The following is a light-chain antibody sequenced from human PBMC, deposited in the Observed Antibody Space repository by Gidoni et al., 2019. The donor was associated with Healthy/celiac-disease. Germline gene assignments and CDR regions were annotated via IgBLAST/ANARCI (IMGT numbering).Light chain of an antibody. CDR1: QDISNY. Sequence: DIQMTQSPSSLSASVGDRVTITCQASQDISNYLNWYQQKPGKAPKLLIYAASNLETGVPSRFSGSGSVTDFTFTISILQPEDIATYYCQQYDNLPLTFGGGTKVEIK. V-gene: IGKV1-33*01. CDR2: AAS. CDR3: QQYDNLPLT. J-gene: IGKJ4*01.